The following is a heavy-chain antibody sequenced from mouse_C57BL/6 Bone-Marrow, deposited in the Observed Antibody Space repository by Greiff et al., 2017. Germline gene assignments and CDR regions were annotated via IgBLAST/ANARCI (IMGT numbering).Heavy chain of an antibody. D-gene: IGHD2-1*01. CDR1: GYTFSSYG. J-gene: IGHJ2*01. CDR3: ARRPGNYHRAFDY. V-gene: IGHV5-6*02. CDR2: ISRGGSYT. Sequence: EVKLEESGGDLVKPGGSLKLSCAASGYTFSSYGMSWVRQTPDKSLEWVATISRGGSYTYYPDSVKGRFTISRDKAKNTPYLQISSLKSEDSAVYDCARRPGNYHRAFDYWGQGTTLTVSS.